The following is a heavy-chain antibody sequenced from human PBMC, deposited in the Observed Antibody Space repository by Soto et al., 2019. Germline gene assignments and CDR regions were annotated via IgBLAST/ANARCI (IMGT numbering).Heavy chain of an antibody. J-gene: IGHJ3*02. D-gene: IGHD3-22*01. CDR1: GFTFSSYV. Sequence: EVQLLESGGGLAQPGGSLRLSCVASGFTFSSYVMTWVRQAPGQGLEWVSVSSGSGGSTYYADSVKGRFTISRDNSKNTLYLQMNSLRAEDTAVYYCARDDSRAYYYDAFDIWGQGTMVTVSS. CDR3: ARDDSRAYYYDAFDI. CDR2: SSGSGGST. V-gene: IGHV3-23*01.